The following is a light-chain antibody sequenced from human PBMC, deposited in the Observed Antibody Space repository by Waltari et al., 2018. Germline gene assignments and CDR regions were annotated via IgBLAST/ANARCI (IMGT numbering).Light chain of an antibody. CDR2: VAS. J-gene: IGKJ2*01. CDR3: QYYGGSYS. CDR1: QSVSSPY. Sequence: EIVLTQSPGTLSLSPGERATLSCRASQSVSSPYLAWYQQKPGRAPRLLIYVASRRATGGPDRFSGSASGPDFTLTISRLEPEDFAVYYCQYYGGSYSFGQGTKLEIK. V-gene: IGKV3-20*01.